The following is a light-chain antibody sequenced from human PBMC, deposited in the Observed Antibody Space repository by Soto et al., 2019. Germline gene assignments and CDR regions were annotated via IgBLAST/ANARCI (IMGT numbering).Light chain of an antibody. V-gene: IGLV2-23*01. CDR3: CSYAGSLWV. CDR2: EGS. J-gene: IGLJ3*02. CDR1: SSDVGSYNL. Sequence: QSALTQPASVSGSPGQSITISCTGTSSDVGSYNLVSWYQQHPGKAPKLMIYEGSKRPSGVSNRFSGSKSGNTASLTISGLLAEDEADYYCCSYAGSLWVFGGGTKLTVL.